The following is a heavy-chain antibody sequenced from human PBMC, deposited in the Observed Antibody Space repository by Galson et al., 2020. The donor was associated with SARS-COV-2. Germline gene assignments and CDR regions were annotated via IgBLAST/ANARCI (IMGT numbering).Heavy chain of an antibody. D-gene: IGHD5-18*01. V-gene: IGHV3-30-3*01. Sequence: SCAASGFTFSSYAMHWVRQAPGKGLEWVAVISYDGSNKYYADSVKGRFTISRDNSKNTLYLQMNSLRAEDTAVYYCARDTGTANDYWGQGTLVTVSS. J-gene: IGHJ4*02. CDR3: ARDTGTANDY. CDR2: ISYDGSNK. CDR1: GFTFSSYA.